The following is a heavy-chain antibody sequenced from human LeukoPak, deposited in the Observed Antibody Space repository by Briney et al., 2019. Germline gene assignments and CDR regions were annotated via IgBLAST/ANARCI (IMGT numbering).Heavy chain of an antibody. CDR1: GGSISGYY. CDR2: LYYSGST. V-gene: IGHV4-59*01. J-gene: IGHJ5*02. Sequence: SETLSLTCTVSGGSISGYYWSWIRQPPGKGLEWIGYLYYSGSTNYNPSLKSRVTISVDTSKNQFSLKLSSVTAADTAVYYCARGEDSAYGSGSYLSWGQGTLVTVSS. CDR3: ARGEDSAYGSGSYLS. D-gene: IGHD3-10*01.